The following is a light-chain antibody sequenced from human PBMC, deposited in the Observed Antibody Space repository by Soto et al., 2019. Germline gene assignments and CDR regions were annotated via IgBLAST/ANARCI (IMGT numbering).Light chain of an antibody. J-gene: IGKJ1*01. CDR1: QSLLHSNGYNY. Sequence: DIVMTQSPLSLPVTPGEPASISCRSSQSLLHSNGYNYLDWYLQKPGQSPQFLIYLGFNRSSGVPDRVSGSGSGTDITLRISRVEADDVGVYYCMQALQTPRTFGQGTKVEIK. V-gene: IGKV2-28*01. CDR2: LGF. CDR3: MQALQTPRT.